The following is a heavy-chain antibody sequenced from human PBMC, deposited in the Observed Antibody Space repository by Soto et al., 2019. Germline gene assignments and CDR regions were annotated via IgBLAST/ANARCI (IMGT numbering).Heavy chain of an antibody. CDR3: ESYRGNDGRY. J-gene: IGHJ4*02. D-gene: IGHD5-12*01. CDR1: GFTFSYYW. Sequence: PGGSLRLSCAASGFTFSYYWMHWVRQAPGKGLVWVSHINSDGSSTSYADSVTGRFTISRDNAKNTLFLQMNSLRAEDTAVYYCESYRGNDGRYWGQGTLVTVDS. CDR2: INSDGSST. V-gene: IGHV3-74*01.